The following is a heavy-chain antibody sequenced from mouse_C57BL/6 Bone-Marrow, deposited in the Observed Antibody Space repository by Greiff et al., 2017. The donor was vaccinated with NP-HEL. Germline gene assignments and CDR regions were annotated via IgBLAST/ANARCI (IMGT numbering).Heavy chain of an antibody. CDR1: GFTFSSYA. V-gene: IGHV5-4*01. Sequence: EVQLVESGGGLVKPGGSLKLSCAASGFTFSSYAMSWVRQTPEKRLEWVATISDGGSYTYYPDNVKGRFTISRDNAKNNLYLQMSHLKSEDTAMYYCARDWRDGYFDYWGQGTTLTVSS. D-gene: IGHD1-1*01. CDR2: ISDGGSYT. J-gene: IGHJ2*01. CDR3: ARDWRDGYFDY.